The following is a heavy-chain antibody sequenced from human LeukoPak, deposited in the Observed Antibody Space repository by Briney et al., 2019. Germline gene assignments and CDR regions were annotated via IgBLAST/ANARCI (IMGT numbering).Heavy chain of an antibody. J-gene: IGHJ4*02. CDR3: ARLLTKLYDSSGYYFGPHFDY. V-gene: IGHV5-51*01. CDR2: IYPGDSDT. CDR1: GYSFTSYW. Sequence: GESLKISCKGSGYSFTSYWIGWVRQMPGKGLEWMGIIYPGDSDTRYSPSFQGQVTISADKSISTAYLQWSSLKASDTAMYYCARLLTKLYDSSGYYFGPHFDYWGQGTLVTVSS. D-gene: IGHD3-22*01.